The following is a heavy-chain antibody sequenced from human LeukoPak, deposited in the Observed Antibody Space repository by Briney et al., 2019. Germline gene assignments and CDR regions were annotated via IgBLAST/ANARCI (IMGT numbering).Heavy chain of an antibody. CDR2: IWYDGSNK. CDR1: GFTFSSYG. J-gene: IGHJ4*02. D-gene: IGHD2-15*01. V-gene: IGHV3-33*06. CDR3: AKEAGYCSGGSCPYYFDY. Sequence: PGGSLRPSCAASGFTFSSYGMHWVRQAPGKGLEWVAVIWYDGSNKYYADSVKGRFTISRDNSKNTLYLQMNSLRAEDTAVYYCAKEAGYCSGGSCPYYFDYWGQGTLVTVSS.